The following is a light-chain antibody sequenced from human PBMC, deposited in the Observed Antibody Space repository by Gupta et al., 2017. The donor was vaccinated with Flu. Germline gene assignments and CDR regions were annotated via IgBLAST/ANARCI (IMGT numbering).Light chain of an antibody. CDR1: QNINNW. J-gene: IGKJ2*01. CDR2: KAS. V-gene: IGKV1-5*03. CDR3: HQDNSFPMYT. Sequence: DIQMTQSPSTLSASVGDRVTFTCRASQNINNWLAWYQQKPGKAPKLLIYKASSLESGVTSRFNGSGSGTELTLTISGRQQADFATYYCHQDNSFPMYTFGQGTKLEIK.